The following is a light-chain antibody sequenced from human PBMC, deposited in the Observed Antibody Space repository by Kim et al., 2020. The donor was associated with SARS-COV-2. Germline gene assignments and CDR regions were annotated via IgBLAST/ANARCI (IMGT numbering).Light chain of an antibody. V-gene: IGLV3-21*04. CDR2: YDS. CDR1: NIGGRR. Sequence: GERARRTWGGDNIGGRRVHGYQQKPGQAPVLVIYYDSDRPSGIPERCSGSNSGNPATLTISRVEAGDEADYYCQVWDSSSDHPVFGGGTQLTVL. J-gene: IGLJ3*02. CDR3: QVWDSSSDHPV.